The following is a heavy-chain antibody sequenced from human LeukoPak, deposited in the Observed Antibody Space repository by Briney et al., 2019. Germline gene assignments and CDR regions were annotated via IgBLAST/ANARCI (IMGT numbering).Heavy chain of an antibody. CDR1: GYTFTGYY. V-gene: IGHV1-2*02. Sequence: GASVKVSCKTSGYTFTGYYMHWVRQAPGQGLEWMGWINPNSGGTNYAQKFQGRVTMTRDTSISTAYMELSRLRSDDTAVYYCARDHPGDFDLNWFDPWGQGTLVTVSS. D-gene: IGHD3-10*01. J-gene: IGHJ5*02. CDR2: INPNSGGT. CDR3: ARDHPGDFDLNWFDP.